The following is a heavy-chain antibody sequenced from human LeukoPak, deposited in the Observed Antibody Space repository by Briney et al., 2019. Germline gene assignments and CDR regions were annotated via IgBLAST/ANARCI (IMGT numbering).Heavy chain of an antibody. D-gene: IGHD6-13*01. V-gene: IGHV4-31*03. J-gene: IGHJ5*01. CDR2: IHYSGST. Sequence: SQTLSLTCTVSAGSISSGGYYWNWIRQHPGKGLEWIGYIHYSGSTYHNPSLKSRVTISADTSKNQFSLKLSSVTAADTAVYYCARGYGSSWFYSWGQGTLVTVSS. CDR3: ARGYGSSWFYS. CDR1: AGSISSGGYY.